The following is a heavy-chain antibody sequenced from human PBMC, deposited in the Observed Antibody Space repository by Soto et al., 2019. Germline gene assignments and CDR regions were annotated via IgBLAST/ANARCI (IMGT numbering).Heavy chain of an antibody. Sequence: QVQLVQSGAEVKKPGSSVKVSCKASGGTFSSYTISWVRQAPGQGLEWMGRIIPILGIANYAQKFQGRVTITADKSTSTAYMELRSRRSEDTAVYYCARVRGRGGNGIDYWGQGTLVTVSS. J-gene: IGHJ4*02. V-gene: IGHV1-69*02. D-gene: IGHD2-15*01. CDR2: IIPILGIA. CDR1: GGTFSSYT. CDR3: ARVRGRGGNGIDY.